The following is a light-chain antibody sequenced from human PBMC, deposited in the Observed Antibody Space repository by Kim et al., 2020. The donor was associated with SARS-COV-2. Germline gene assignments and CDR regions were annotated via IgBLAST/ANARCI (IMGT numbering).Light chain of an antibody. J-gene: IGKJ4*01. CDR1: QGIYSY. V-gene: IGKV3-11*01. Sequence: SLSPGERATLACRASQGIYSYLDWYQQKPGQAPRLLIYDGSDRATGIPARFSGSGSGTDFTLTISSLEPEDFAIYYCQQRSHWPTFGGGTKVDIK. CDR2: DGS. CDR3: QQRSHWPT.